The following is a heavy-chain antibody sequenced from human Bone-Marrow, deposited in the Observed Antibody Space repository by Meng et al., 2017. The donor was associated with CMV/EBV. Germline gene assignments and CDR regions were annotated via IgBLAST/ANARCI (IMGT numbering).Heavy chain of an antibody. CDR3: AKGVNRIVVVPAAIDY. Sequence: GGSLRLSCAASGFTFSSYGMHWVRQAPGKGLEWVAFIRYDGSNKYYADSVKGRFTISRDNSKTTLYLQMNSLRAEDTAVYYCAKGVNRIVVVPAAIDYWGQGTLVTFSS. CDR1: GFTFSSYG. V-gene: IGHV3-30*02. D-gene: IGHD2-2*01. J-gene: IGHJ4*02. CDR2: IRYDGSNK.